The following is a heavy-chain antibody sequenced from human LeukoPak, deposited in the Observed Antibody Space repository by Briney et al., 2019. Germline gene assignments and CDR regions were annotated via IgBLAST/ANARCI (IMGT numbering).Heavy chain of an antibody. CDR2: IRCKAYGGTT. Sequence: GRSLRLSCTASGFTFGDYAMSWVRQAPGKGLEWVGFIRCKAYGGTTEYAASVKGRFTISRDDSKSIAYLQMNSLKIEDTAVYYCTRDVYYYDSSLPGYGGQGTLVTVSS. D-gene: IGHD3-22*01. V-gene: IGHV3-49*04. J-gene: IGHJ4*02. CDR3: TRDVYYYDSSLPGY. CDR1: GFTFGDYA.